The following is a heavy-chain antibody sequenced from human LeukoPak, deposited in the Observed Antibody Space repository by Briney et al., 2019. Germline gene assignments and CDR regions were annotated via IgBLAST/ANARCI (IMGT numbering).Heavy chain of an antibody. CDR2: ISTSVGTT. Sequence: GGSLRLSCAASGFTFSDYGMNWFRQAPGKGLEWVSGISTSVGTTNYADSVKGRFTIFTDNSKSTLYLQMNSLRAEDTAVYYCAKGTFGNGWDDWGQGTLVTVSS. D-gene: IGHD6-19*01. V-gene: IGHV3-23*01. CDR3: AKGTFGNGWDD. CDR1: GFTFSDYG. J-gene: IGHJ4*02.